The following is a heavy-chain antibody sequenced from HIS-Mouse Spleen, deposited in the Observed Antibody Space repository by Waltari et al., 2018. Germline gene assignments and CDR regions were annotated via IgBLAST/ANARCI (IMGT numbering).Heavy chain of an antibody. CDR3: AKLAGEGAFDI. Sequence: QVQLVESGGGVVQPGRSLRLSCAASGFTFSSYGMHWVGQAPGKGLVWVAVISYDGSNKYYADSVKGRFTISRDNSKNTLYLQMNSLRAEDTAVYYCAKLAGEGAFDIWGQGTMVTVSS. CDR1: GFTFSSYG. J-gene: IGHJ3*02. D-gene: IGHD6-19*01. CDR2: ISYDGSNK. V-gene: IGHV3-30*18.